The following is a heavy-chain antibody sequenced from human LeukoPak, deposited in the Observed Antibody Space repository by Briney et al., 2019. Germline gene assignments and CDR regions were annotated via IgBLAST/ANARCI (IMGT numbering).Heavy chain of an antibody. CDR3: AREGGPYRPLDY. CDR2: VNLQGST. CDR1: GGSITNTNY. Sequence: SETLSLTCGVSGGSITNTNYWTWVRQPPGKGLEWIGEVNLQGSTNYNPSLMGRVAISVDTSENHISLQLTSVTAADTAVYYCAREGGPYRPLDYSGQGTLVTVPS. V-gene: IGHV4-4*02. J-gene: IGHJ4*02.